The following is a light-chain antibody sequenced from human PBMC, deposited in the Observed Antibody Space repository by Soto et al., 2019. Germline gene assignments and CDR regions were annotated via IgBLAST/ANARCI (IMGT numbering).Light chain of an antibody. J-gene: IGLJ1*01. CDR3: AAWDVSLNGYV. CDR1: SSNGGSYF. Sequence: QTVLAQPPSASGTPGQRVTISCSVSSSNGGSYFVNWYLHIPGAAPKLLIYSDGRRPSGVPDRFSGSKSGPSASLAISGLQSEDEADHYCAAWDVSLNGYVFGTGTKATVL. CDR2: SDG. V-gene: IGLV1-44*01.